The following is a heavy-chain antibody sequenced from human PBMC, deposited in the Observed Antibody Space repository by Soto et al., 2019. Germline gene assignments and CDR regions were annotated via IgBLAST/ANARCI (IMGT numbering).Heavy chain of an antibody. Sequence: AGSLRLSCAASGFTFSSNGMHWVRQAQGKGLGWVAVISYDGSNTSYADSVKDRFTISRDHSKNTLYMQMNSLRAEDTAVYYCAKDPTASSELLLVDYVDYWGQGTLVTVSS. CDR3: AKDPTASSELLLVDYVDY. V-gene: IGHV3-30*18. CDR2: ISYDGSNT. D-gene: IGHD2-15*01. CDR1: GFTFSSNG. J-gene: IGHJ4*02.